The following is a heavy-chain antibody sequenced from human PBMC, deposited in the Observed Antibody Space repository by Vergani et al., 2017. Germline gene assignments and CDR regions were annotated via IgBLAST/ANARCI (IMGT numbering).Heavy chain of an antibody. CDR1: GYTFTRYG. Sequence: QVKLVQSGTEVTKPGASVKVSCKTSGYTFTRYGIRWVRQAPGQGLEWMGWTSAYNGKTKFAQHPQGRLTMTTDTSSRTAYMGLRSLRSDDTAVYYCARGAVALYSSYYDSSGDDTFDIWGQGIMVTVS. D-gene: IGHD3-22*01. V-gene: IGHV1-18*01. CDR3: ARGAVALYSSYYDSSGDDTFDI. CDR2: TSAYNGKT. J-gene: IGHJ3*02.